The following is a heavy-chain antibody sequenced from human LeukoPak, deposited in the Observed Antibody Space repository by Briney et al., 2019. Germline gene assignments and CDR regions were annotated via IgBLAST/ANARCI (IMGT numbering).Heavy chain of an antibody. D-gene: IGHD1-7*01. Sequence: SETLSLTCTVSGGSIFSYYWNWIRQPPGKGLEWIGYIYYSGSTSYNPSLKSRVTISVDTSKNQFSLKLSSVTAADTAVYYCARPLTGTTLIFDYWGQGTLVTVSS. CDR2: IYYSGST. J-gene: IGHJ4*02. CDR1: GGSIFSYY. V-gene: IGHV4-59*01. CDR3: ARPLTGTTLIFDY.